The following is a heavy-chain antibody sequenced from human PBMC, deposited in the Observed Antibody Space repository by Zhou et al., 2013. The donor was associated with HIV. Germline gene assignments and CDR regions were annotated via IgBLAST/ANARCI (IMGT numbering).Heavy chain of an antibody. V-gene: IGHV1-8*02. CDR1: GDIFVSSD. Sequence: VQLVQSGAEVKKPGASVKVSCKASGDIFVSSDINWVRQAAGQGLEWMGWMNPNSGNTGYAQKFQGRVTMTRNTSISTAYMEVSSLRSEDTAVYYCTRGVRIPSRPGLVRYYYMDVWGKGTTVTVSS. CDR3: TRGVRIPSRPGLVRYYYMDV. D-gene: IGHD6-6*01. J-gene: IGHJ6*03. CDR2: MNPNSGNT.